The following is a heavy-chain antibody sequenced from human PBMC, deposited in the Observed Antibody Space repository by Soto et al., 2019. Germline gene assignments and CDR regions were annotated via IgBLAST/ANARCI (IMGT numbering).Heavy chain of an antibody. CDR1: GLSFSGYY. CDR3: ARLACSSTRCFTYFDY. CDR2: IYSSGST. Sequence: PAGSLTLSCAASGLSFSGYYWSWIRQPPGKGLEWIGYIYSSGSTNYNPSLQSRVTISVDTSKNQFSLKLSSVTAADTAVYYCARLACSSTRCFTYFDYWGQGAQVTVSS. V-gene: IGHV4-59*08. J-gene: IGHJ4*02. D-gene: IGHD2-2*02.